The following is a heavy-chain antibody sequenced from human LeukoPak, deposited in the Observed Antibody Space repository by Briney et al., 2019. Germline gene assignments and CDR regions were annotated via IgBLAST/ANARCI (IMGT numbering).Heavy chain of an antibody. Sequence: GASVKVSCKASGYTFTSYGISWVRQAPGQGLEWMGGFDPEDGETIYAQKFQGRVTMTEDTSTDTAYMELSSLRSEDTAVYYCATDQYDILTGYYLLSYWGQGTLVTVSS. CDR2: FDPEDGET. J-gene: IGHJ4*02. CDR1: GYTFTSYG. D-gene: IGHD3-9*01. CDR3: ATDQYDILTGYYLLSY. V-gene: IGHV1-24*01.